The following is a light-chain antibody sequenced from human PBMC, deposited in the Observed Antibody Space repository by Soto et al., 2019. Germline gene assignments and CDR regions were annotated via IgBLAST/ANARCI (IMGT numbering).Light chain of an antibody. CDR3: QQRSNGHIS. J-gene: IGKJ5*01. Sequence: EIVLTQSPATLSLCPGERATLSCRASQSVSSYLAWYQQKPGQAPRLLIYDASNRATGIPARFSGSGSGTDFTFTISSLEPEDFAVYYCQQRSNGHISFGQATRLEIK. CDR2: DAS. V-gene: IGKV3-11*01. CDR1: QSVSSY.